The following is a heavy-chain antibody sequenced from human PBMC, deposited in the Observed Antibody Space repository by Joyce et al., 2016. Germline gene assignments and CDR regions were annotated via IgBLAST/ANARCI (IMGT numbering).Heavy chain of an antibody. J-gene: IGHJ4*02. D-gene: IGHD2-8*01. CDR1: GYLFTSYG. CDR2: ISPKNGIT. Sequence: QVQLVQSGAEVKKPGASVKVSCKTSGYLFTSYGISWVRQAPGQGLECMGWISPKNGITNYVQKFQGRVTMTSDTSTNTAYMELRSLTSDDTAVYYCAKNGRAHFDHWGQGTLVTVSS. V-gene: IGHV1-18*04. CDR3: AKNGRAHFDH.